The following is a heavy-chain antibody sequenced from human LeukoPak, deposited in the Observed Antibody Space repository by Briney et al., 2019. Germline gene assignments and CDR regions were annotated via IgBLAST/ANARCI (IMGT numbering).Heavy chain of an antibody. D-gene: IGHD3-3*01. CDR3: AKDIGVVPNNY. CDR2: ISGSGGST. Sequence: GGSLRLSCAASGFTFSSYAMSWVRQAPGKGLEWASAISGSGGSTYYADSVKGRFTISRDNSKNTLYLQMNSLRAEDTAVYYCAKDIGVVPNNYWGQGTLVTVSS. V-gene: IGHV3-23*01. CDR1: GFTFSSYA. J-gene: IGHJ4*02.